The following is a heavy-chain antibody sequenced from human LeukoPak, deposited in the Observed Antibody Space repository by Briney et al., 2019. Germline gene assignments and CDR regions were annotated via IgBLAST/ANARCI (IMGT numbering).Heavy chain of an antibody. CDR1: GGSFSGYY. V-gene: IGHV4-34*01. CDR3: ARASRITMIVVVITRDYYYYMDV. Sequence: PSETLSLTCAVYGGSFSGYYWSWIRQPPGKGLEWIGEISHSGSNNYNPSLKSRVTISVDTSKNQFSLKLSSVTAADTAVYYCARASRITMIVVVITRDYYYYMDVWGKGTTVTVSS. CDR2: ISHSGSN. J-gene: IGHJ6*03. D-gene: IGHD3-22*01.